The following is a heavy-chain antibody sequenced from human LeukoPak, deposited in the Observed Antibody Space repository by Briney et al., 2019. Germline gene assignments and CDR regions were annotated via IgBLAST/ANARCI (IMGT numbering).Heavy chain of an antibody. J-gene: IGHJ4*02. V-gene: IGHV1-18*01. D-gene: IGHD2-21*01. CDR3: ARGENAADY. Sequence: ASVKVSCKASGYTFTSYGISWVRQAPGQGLEWMGWISAYNGNTNYAQKFQGRVTMTRDTSTSTVYMELSSLRSEDTAVYYCARGENAADYWGQGTLVTVSS. CDR2: ISAYNGNT. CDR1: GYTFTSYG.